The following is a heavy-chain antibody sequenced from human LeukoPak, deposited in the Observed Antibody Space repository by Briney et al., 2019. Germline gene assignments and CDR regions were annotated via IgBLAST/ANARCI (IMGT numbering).Heavy chain of an antibody. CDR2: ISSSSSTI. V-gene: IGHV3-48*01. Sequence: GGSLRLSCAASGFTFSSYSMTWVRQAPGKGLEWVSYISSSSSTIYYADSVKGRFTISRDNAKNSLYLQMNSLRAEDTAVYYCARGGDSSGYYYPFDYWGQGTLVTVSS. D-gene: IGHD3-22*01. J-gene: IGHJ4*02. CDR1: GFTFSSYS. CDR3: ARGGDSSGYYYPFDY.